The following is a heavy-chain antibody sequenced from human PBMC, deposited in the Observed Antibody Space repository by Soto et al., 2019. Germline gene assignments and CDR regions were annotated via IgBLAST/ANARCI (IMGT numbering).Heavy chain of an antibody. J-gene: IGHJ3*02. CDR1: GSTFSSYG. D-gene: IGHD1-1*01. CDR2: IWYDGSNK. Sequence: GGSLRLSCAASGSTFSSYGMHWVRQAPGKGLEWVAVIWYDGSNKYYADSVKGRFTISRDNSKNTLYLQMNSLRAEDTAVYYCARVGVPSHLAELERLGPDDAFDIWGQGTMVTVSS. CDR3: ARVGVPSHLAELERLGPDDAFDI. V-gene: IGHV3-33*01.